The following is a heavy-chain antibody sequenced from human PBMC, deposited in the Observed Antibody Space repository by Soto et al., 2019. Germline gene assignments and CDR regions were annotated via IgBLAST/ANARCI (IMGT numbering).Heavy chain of an antibody. J-gene: IGHJ4*02. Sequence: SETLSLTCTVSGGSISSGDYYWSWIRQPPGKGLEWIGYIYYSGSTYYNPSLKSRVTISVDTSKNQFSLKLSSVTAADTAVYYCARSNDDYGDYYDYWGQGTLVTVSS. D-gene: IGHD4-17*01. CDR3: ARSNDDYGDYYDY. CDR1: GGSISSGDYY. CDR2: IYYSGST. V-gene: IGHV4-30-4*01.